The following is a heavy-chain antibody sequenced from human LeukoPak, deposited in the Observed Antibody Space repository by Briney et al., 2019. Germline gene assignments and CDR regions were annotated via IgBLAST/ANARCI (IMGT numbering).Heavy chain of an antibody. V-gene: IGHV4-34*01. CDR2: INHSGSI. CDR3: ARGPNWNYPPFVWGSYRQYDAFDI. CDR1: GGSFSGYY. Sequence: SETLSLTCAVYGGSFSGYYWSWIRQPPGKGLEWIGEINHSGSINYNPSLKSRVTISVDKSKNQFSLKLSSVTAADTAVYYCARGPNWNYPPFVWGSYRQYDAFDIWGQGTMVTVSS. D-gene: IGHD3-16*02. J-gene: IGHJ3*02.